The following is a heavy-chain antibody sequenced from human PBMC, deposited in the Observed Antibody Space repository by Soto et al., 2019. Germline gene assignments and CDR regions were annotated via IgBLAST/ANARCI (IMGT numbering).Heavy chain of an antibody. CDR3: AKDSFDATDYYYSFDF. D-gene: IGHD3-22*01. V-gene: IGHV3-21*01. CDR1: GVTVNIYT. J-gene: IGHJ4*02. CDR2: ISGIGSYI. Sequence: PAGSLTLSCAASGVTVNIYTMNWVRQAPGKGLEWVSSISGIGSYIYYPDSVKGLFTISRDNAKHSLLLQMTGLRAEETAVYFCAKDSFDATDYYYSFDFWGQGTLVTVSS.